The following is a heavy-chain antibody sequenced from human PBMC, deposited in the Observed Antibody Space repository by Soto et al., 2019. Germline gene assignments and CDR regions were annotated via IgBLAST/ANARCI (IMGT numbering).Heavy chain of an antibody. D-gene: IGHD3-16*02. V-gene: IGHV1-69*13. CDR2: IIPIFGTA. Sequence: SVKVSCKASGGTFSSYAISWVRQAPGQGLEWMGGIIPIFGTANYAQKFQGRVTITADESTSTAYMELSSLRSEDTAVYYCARAPPNDYVWGSYRYPLGAFHISGPGTMLTV. CDR1: GGTFSSYA. J-gene: IGHJ3*02. CDR3: ARAPPNDYVWGSYRYPLGAFHI.